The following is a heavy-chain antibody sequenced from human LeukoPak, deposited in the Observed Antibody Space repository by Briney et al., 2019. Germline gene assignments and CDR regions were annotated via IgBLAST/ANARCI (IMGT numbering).Heavy chain of an antibody. Sequence: GGSLRLSCAASGFTFSSYEMNWVRQAPGKGLEWVSYISSSGSTIYYADSVKGRFTISRDNAKNSLYLQMNSLRAEDTAVYYCARLSLQIFDAFDIWGQGTVVTVSS. J-gene: IGHJ3*02. CDR1: GFTFSSYE. CDR2: ISSSGSTI. CDR3: ARLSLQIFDAFDI. V-gene: IGHV3-48*03. D-gene: IGHD5-24*01.